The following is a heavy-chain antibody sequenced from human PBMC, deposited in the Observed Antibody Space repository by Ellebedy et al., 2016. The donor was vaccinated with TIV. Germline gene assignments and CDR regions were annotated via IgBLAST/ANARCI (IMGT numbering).Heavy chain of an antibody. CDR1: GFTFSNYD. D-gene: IGHD6-6*01. V-gene: IGHV3-13*01. CDR2: VGTAGYT. CDR3: ARGDLYTASSFPDF. Sequence: GESLKISCTTSGFTFSNYDMYWIRQSSSKGLEWVATVGTAGYTDYSVSVRGRFSISRDNAKDSLWLQMSGLTVADTAVYYCARGDLYTASSFPDFWGQGALVTVSS. J-gene: IGHJ4*02.